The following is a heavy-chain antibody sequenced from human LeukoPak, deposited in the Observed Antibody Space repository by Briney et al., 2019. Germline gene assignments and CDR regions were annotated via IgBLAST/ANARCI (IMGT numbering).Heavy chain of an antibody. CDR1: GFTFSTYA. D-gene: IGHD2-21*02. CDR2: ISGGGDIT. J-gene: IGHJ4*02. CDR3: VREDTPATANY. Sequence: GGSLRLSCAASGFTFSTYAMSWVRQTPGKGLEWVSAISGGGDITYYADSVTGRFTISRDNSKDTLFLQMHSLRPGDTAVYYCVREDTPATANYWGQGTLVAISS. V-gene: IGHV3-23*01.